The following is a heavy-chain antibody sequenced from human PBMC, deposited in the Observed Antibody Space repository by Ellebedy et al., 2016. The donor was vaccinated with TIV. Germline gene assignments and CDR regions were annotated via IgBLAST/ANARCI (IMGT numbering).Heavy chain of an antibody. CDR1: GFTFANYG. V-gene: IGHV3-30*18. CDR2: ISNDGTKN. J-gene: IGHJ4*02. D-gene: IGHD5-18*01. Sequence: PGGSLRLSCAASGFTFANYGMHWVRQAPGKGLEWVALISNDGTKNFYTDSVKGRFTISRDNSKNTLYLQMSSLRSEDTAVYYCSKVNTTMVTVFSYIENWGQGTLVTVSS. CDR3: SKVNTTMVTVFSYIEN.